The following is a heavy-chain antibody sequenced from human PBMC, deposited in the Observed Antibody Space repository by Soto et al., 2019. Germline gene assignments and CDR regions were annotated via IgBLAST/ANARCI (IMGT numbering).Heavy chain of an antibody. CDR1: GFTFSSYE. D-gene: IGHD3-16*01. V-gene: IGHV3-48*03. CDR2: ISSSGSTI. CDR3: ARWGALNYYYYYYGMDV. J-gene: IGHJ6*02. Sequence: GGSLRFSCAASGFTFSSYEMNWVRQAPGKGLEWVSYISSSGSTIYYADSVKGRFTISRDNAKNSLYLQMNSLRAEDTAVYYCARWGALNYYYYYYGMDVWGQGTTVTVSS.